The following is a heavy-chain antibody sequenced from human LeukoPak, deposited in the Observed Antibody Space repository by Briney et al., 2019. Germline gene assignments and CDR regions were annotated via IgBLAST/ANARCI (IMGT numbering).Heavy chain of an antibody. CDR2: IWYDGTNT. J-gene: IGHJ3*02. D-gene: IGHD2-15*01. Sequence: GGSLRLSCAASGFTFSSFGMHWVRQAPGKGLEWVAVIWYDGTNTYYADSVKGRFTISRDDSKNTLYLQMNSLRAEDTAVYYCARDFCSGGSCYPDAFDIWGQGTMVTVSS. CDR1: GFTFSSFG. V-gene: IGHV3-33*08. CDR3: ARDFCSGGSCYPDAFDI.